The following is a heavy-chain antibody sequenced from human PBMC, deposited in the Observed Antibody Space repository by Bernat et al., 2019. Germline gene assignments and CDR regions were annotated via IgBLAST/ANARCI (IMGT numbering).Heavy chain of an antibody. J-gene: IGHJ4*02. CDR1: GFSFSDAW. CDR3: TTAKGYFDY. V-gene: IGHV3-15*01. CDR2: ITGKAGGGAT. Sequence: EVQLVESGGGLVKPGGSLRLSCAATGFSFSDAWMSWVRQAPGKGLEWVGRITGKAGGGATDYAAPVKGRFTISRDDSQHTLYLQMNSLKTEDTAVYYCTTAKGYFDYWGQGTLVTVSS.